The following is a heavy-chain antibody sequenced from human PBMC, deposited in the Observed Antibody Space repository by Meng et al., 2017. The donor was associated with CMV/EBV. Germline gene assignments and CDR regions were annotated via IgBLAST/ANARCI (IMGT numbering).Heavy chain of an antibody. CDR2: IGTAGDT. D-gene: IGHD4-23*01. J-gene: IGHJ4*02. V-gene: IGHV3-13*01. CDR3: ASDGGQYDY. Sequence: GESLKISCAASGFTFSSYDMHWVRQATGKGLEWVSAIGTAGDTYYPGSVKGRFTISRENAKNSLYLQMNSLRAEDTAVYYCASDGGQYDYWGQGTLVTVSS. CDR1: GFTFSSYD.